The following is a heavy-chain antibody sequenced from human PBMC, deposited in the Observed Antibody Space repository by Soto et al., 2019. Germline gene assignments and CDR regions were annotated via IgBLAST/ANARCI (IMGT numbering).Heavy chain of an antibody. D-gene: IGHD3-16*02. CDR1: GYTFTSYG. Sequence: ASVTVSCQASGYTFTSYGISWVRQAPGQGLEWMGWISAYNGNTNYAQKLQGRVTINPDTSKNQFSLQLNSVTPEDTAVYYCAREKLYYDYIWGSYRHDAFDIWGQGTMVTVSS. CDR2: ISAYNGNT. J-gene: IGHJ3*02. CDR3: AREKLYYDYIWGSYRHDAFDI. V-gene: IGHV1-18*01.